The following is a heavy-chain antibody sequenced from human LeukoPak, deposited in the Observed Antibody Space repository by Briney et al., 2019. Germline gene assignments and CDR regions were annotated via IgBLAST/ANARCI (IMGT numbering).Heavy chain of an antibody. CDR2: IYTSGST. D-gene: IGHD6-19*01. Sequence: SETLSLTCTVSGGSISSYYWSWIRQPAGKGLEWIGRIYTSGSTNYNPSLKSRVTMSVDTSKNQFSLKLSSVTAADTAVYYCAREKYSGWYDTPYYYYGMDVWGQGTTVTVSS. V-gene: IGHV4-4*07. CDR1: GGSISSYY. J-gene: IGHJ6*02. CDR3: AREKYSGWYDTPYYYYGMDV.